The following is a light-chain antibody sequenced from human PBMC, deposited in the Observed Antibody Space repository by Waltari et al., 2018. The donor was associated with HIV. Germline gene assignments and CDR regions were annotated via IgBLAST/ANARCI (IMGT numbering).Light chain of an antibody. V-gene: IGLV2-14*01. CDR1: NSNVGAYNH. J-gene: IGLJ1*01. CDR3: SSYTSSNTLV. CDR2: NVT. Sequence: QSALTQPASVSGSPGQSIATSCPGTNSNVGAYNHVSWYQHHPGKAPKPMIYNVTNRPSGVSDRFSGSKSGNTASLTITDLQTEDEADYFCSSYTSSNTLVFGTGAKVTVL.